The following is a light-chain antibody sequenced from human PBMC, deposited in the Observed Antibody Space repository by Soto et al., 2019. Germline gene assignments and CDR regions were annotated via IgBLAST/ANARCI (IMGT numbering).Light chain of an antibody. CDR3: QQYNNWPFT. Sequence: EIVMTQSPATLSVSQGERATLSCRASQSISSNLAWYQQKPGQAPRLLIYGASTRATGIPATFSGSGSGTEFTLTISSRQSEEFAVYYCQQYNNWPFTFGPGTKVDIK. J-gene: IGKJ3*01. V-gene: IGKV3-15*01. CDR1: QSISSN. CDR2: GAS.